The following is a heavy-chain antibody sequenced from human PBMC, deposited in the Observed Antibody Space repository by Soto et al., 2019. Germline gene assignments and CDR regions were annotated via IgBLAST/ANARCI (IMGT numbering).Heavy chain of an antibody. J-gene: IGHJ5*02. CDR2: TYYRSKWYN. V-gene: IGHV6-1*01. D-gene: IGHD6-19*01. CDR1: GDSVSSNSAA. CDR3: ARDRGSSSGWLNNSFDP. Sequence: QTLSLTCAISGDSVSSNSAAWNWIRQSPSRGLEWLGRTYYRSKWYNDYAVSVKSRITINPDTSKNQFSLQLNSVTPEDTAVYYCARDRGSSSGWLNNSFDPCGQGTLVTVSS.